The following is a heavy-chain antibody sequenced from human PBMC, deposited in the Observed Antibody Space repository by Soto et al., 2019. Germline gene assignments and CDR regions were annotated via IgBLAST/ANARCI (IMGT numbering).Heavy chain of an antibody. D-gene: IGHD1-26*01. V-gene: IGHV3-74*01. CDR2: INTDGSRT. CDR1: KFTFSSYW. Sequence: EVQLVESGGGLVQPGGSLRLSCAASKFTFSSYWMHWVRQAPGKGLVWVSRINTDGSRTTYADSVKGRFTISRDNAKNTGFLQMDSLRPEDTAMYYCVRGASGSYGWFDPWGQGTLVTVSP. CDR3: VRGASGSYGWFDP. J-gene: IGHJ5*02.